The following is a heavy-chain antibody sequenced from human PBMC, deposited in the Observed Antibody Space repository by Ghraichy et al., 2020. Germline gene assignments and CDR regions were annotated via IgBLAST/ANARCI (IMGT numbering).Heavy chain of an antibody. D-gene: IGHD5-24*01. V-gene: IGHV3-21*01. CDR1: GFIFSSYS. CDR3: AREAARYGYNYFGDIDY. CDR2: ISSRSSYI. Sequence: GGSLRLSCAASGFIFSSYSMNWVRQAPGKGLEWVSAISSRSSYIQNADSVKGRFTISRDDARNSVYLQMNSLRAEDTAVYFCAREAARYGYNYFGDIDYWGRGTLVTVSS. J-gene: IGHJ4*02.